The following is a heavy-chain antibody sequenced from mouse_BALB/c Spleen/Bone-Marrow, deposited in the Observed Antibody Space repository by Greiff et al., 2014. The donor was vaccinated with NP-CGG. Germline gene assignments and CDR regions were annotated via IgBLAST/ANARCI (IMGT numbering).Heavy chain of an antibody. CDR3: ARRDYDGYPHALDY. V-gene: IGHV1-63*01. Sequence: QVQLQQPGAELVRPGTSVKISCKASGYAFTNYWLGWVKQRPGHGLEWIGNIYPGGGHIYYNEKFKGKATLTADKSSSTAYMQLSSLTSEDSAVYFCARRDYDGYPHALDYWGQGTSVTVSS. CDR2: IYPGGGHI. J-gene: IGHJ4*01. CDR1: GYAFTNYW. D-gene: IGHD2-3*01.